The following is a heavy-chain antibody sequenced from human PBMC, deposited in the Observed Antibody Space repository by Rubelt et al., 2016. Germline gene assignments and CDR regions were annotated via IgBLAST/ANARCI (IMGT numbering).Heavy chain of an antibody. D-gene: IGHD2-2*01. Sequence: EVQLLDSGGGLVQPGGSLNLSCSASGFTFSSYAMSWVRQAPGQGLEWVSAISGSGGSTYYADSVKGRFPISRDNSKNTLYLQMNSLRAEDTAVNYCARSAAPRQWFDPWGQGTLVTVCS. CDR3: ARSAAPRQWFDP. V-gene: IGHV3-23*01. CDR2: ISGSGGST. J-gene: IGHJ5*02. CDR1: GFTFSSYA.